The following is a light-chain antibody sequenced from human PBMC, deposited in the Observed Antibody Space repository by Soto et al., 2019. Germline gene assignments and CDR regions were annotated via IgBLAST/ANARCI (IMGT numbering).Light chain of an antibody. CDR2: GAS. Sequence: EIVLTQSPGTLSLSPGERATLSCRASQSVSNNYLAWYQQKPGQAPRLLIYGASNRATGIPDRFSDSGSGTDFTITISRLEPEDFAVYYCQQYGSSGTFGQGTKV. J-gene: IGKJ1*01. CDR3: QQYGSSGT. V-gene: IGKV3-20*01. CDR1: QSVSNNY.